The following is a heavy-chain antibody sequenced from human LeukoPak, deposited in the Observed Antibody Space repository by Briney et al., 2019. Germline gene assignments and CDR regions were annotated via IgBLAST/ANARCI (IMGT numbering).Heavy chain of an antibody. V-gene: IGHV3-21*01. CDR1: GFTFSSDS. CDR3: ASEGVY. D-gene: IGHD3-16*01. J-gene: IGHJ4*02. Sequence: SGGSLRLACAASGFTFSSDSREWGRQAEGKALEWVSPISRSLRYIYYAHSLKRRFPISRDNAKISLYLQINSLRPEDTAVYYCASEGVYWGQGTLLTLSS. CDR2: ISRSLRYI.